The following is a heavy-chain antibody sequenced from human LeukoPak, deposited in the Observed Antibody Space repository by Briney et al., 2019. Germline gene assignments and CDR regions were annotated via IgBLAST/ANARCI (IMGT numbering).Heavy chain of an antibody. Sequence: GGSLRLSCAASGFTFSSYSMTWVRQAPGKGLEWVSVISGSGGSAYYADSVKGRFTISRDNSKNTLYLQMNSLRAEDTAVYYCARVSSSSWYRGYYFDYWGQGTLVTVSS. V-gene: IGHV3-23*01. CDR1: GFTFSSYS. CDR2: ISGSGGSA. D-gene: IGHD6-13*01. J-gene: IGHJ4*02. CDR3: ARVSSSSWYRGYYFDY.